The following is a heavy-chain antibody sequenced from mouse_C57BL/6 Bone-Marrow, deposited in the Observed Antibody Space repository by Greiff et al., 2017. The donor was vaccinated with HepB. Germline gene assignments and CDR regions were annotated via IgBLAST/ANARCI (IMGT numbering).Heavy chain of an antibody. V-gene: IGHV1-15*01. CDR3: TRGGSSHYYAMDY. J-gene: IGHJ4*01. Sequence: VKLMESGAELVRPGASVTLSCKASGYTFTDYEMHWVKQTPVHGLEWIGAIDPETGGTAYNQKFKGKAILTADKSSSTAYMELRSLTSEDSAVYYCTRGGSSHYYAMDYWGQGTSVTVSS. CDR2: IDPETGGT. CDR1: GYTFTDYE. D-gene: IGHD1-1*01.